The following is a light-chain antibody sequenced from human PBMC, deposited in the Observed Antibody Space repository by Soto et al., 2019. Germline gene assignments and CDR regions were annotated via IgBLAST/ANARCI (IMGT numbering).Light chain of an antibody. CDR3: LQHRSYPLT. CDR2: AAS. CDR1: QGIDNY. V-gene: IGKV1-17*03. J-gene: IGKJ4*01. Sequence: DIQMTQSPSAMSASVGDRVTITCRASQGIDNYLAWFQQKPGKVPQRLIYAASTLQSGVPSRFSGSGSGTEFTLTISSLQTEDFATYYCLQHRSYPLTFGGGTKVEIK.